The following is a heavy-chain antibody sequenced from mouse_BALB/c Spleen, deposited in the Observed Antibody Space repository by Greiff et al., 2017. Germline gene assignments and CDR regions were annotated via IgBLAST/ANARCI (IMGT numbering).Heavy chain of an antibody. CDR2: INPDSSTI. CDR1: GFAFSRYW. J-gene: IGHJ2*01. CDR3: ARRLRYHYFDY. Sequence: EVKLQESGGGLVQPGGSLKLSCAASGFAFSRYWMSWVRQAPGKGLEWIGEINPDSSTINYTPSLKDKFIISRDNTKNTLYLQMSKVRSEDTALYYCARRLRYHYFDYWGQGTTLTVSS. V-gene: IGHV4-1*02. D-gene: IGHD2-14*01.